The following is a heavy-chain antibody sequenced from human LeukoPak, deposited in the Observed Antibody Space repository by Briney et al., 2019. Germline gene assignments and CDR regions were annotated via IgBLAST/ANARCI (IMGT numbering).Heavy chain of an antibody. CDR1: GFTVSSNY. Sequence: GGSLRLSCAASGFTVSSNYMNWVRQAPGKGLEWVSVTHSGGNTYYADSVRGRFAISRDNSKNTLYLQMNSLRVEDTAVYYCAREVFLDYWGQGTLVTVSS. CDR2: THSGGNT. V-gene: IGHV3-53*01. D-gene: IGHD2/OR15-2a*01. J-gene: IGHJ4*02. CDR3: AREVFLDY.